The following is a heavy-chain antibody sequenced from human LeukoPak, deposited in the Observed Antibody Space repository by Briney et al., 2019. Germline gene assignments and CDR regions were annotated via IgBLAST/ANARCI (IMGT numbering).Heavy chain of an antibody. CDR1: EFTVNNNS. J-gene: IGHJ4*02. V-gene: IGHV3-7*04. CDR3: ARAVAAADSY. Sequence: GGSLRLSCATSEFTVNNNSMSWVRQAPGKGLEWVANINQDGSKKYYVDSVKGRFTISRDNVKNSVYLQMNSLRAEDTAVYSCARAVAAADSYWGRGTLVTVSS. D-gene: IGHD6-13*01. CDR2: INQDGSKK.